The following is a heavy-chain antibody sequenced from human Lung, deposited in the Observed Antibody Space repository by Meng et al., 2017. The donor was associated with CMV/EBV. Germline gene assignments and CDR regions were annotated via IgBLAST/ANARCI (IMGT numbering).Heavy chain of an antibody. V-gene: IGHV3-48*03. Sequence: SCAASGFTFSSYEMNWVRQAPGKGLEWVSYISSSGSTIYYADSVKGRFTISRDNAKNSLYLQMNSLRAEDTAVYYCARAGITMVRGVMVDYYDMDVXGQGXTVTVSS. D-gene: IGHD3-10*01. CDR3: ARAGITMVRGVMVDYYDMDV. CDR2: ISSSGSTI. J-gene: IGHJ6*02. CDR1: GFTFSSYE.